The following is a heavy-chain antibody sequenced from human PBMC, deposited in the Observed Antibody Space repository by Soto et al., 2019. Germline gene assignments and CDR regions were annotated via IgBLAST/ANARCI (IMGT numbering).Heavy chain of an antibody. V-gene: IGHV3-74*01. CDR1: EVTISGDW. Sequence: GVPLRVSCGASEVTISGDWMHCVRKDAGKGLVWVSRINMDGSSTNYADSVKGRFTISRDNAKNTLYLQMNSLRVDDTAVYYCARGPRGLYDHDYWGQGALVTVSS. J-gene: IGHJ4*02. D-gene: IGHD3-3*01. CDR2: INMDGSST. CDR3: ARGPRGLYDHDY.